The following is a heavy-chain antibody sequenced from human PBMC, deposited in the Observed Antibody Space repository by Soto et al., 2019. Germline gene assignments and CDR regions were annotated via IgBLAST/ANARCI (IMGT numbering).Heavy chain of an antibody. CDR2: INHSGST. Sequence: LPETLSLTCAVYGGSFSGYYWSWIRQPPGKGLEWIGEINHSGSTNYNPSLKSRVTISVDTSKNQFSLKLSSVTAADTAVYYCASTLPVYATPGGYYYYYYGMDVWGQGTTVTVSS. J-gene: IGHJ6*02. D-gene: IGHD2-8*01. CDR3: ASTLPVYATPGGYYYYYYGMDV. V-gene: IGHV4-34*01. CDR1: GGSFSGYY.